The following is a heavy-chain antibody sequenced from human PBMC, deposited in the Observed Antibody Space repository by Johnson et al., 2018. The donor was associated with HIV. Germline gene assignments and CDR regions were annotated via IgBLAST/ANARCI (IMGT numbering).Heavy chain of an antibody. CDR1: GFTFDDYG. D-gene: IGHD2-21*02. CDR2: IKQDGSEK. Sequence: VQLVESGGGVVRPGGSLRLSCAASGFTFDDYGMSWVRQAPGKGLEWVANIKQDGSEKYYVDSVKGRFTISRDNAKNSLYLQLNSLRAEDTAVYYCARAGGDLLPDAFDIWGQGTMVTVSS. CDR3: ARAGGDLLPDAFDI. V-gene: IGHV3-7*02. J-gene: IGHJ3*02.